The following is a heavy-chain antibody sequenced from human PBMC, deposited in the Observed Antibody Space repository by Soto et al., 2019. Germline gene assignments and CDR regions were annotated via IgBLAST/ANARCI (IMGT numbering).Heavy chain of an antibody. Sequence: QVQLVQSGAEVKKPGSSVKVSCKASGGTFNTYNINWVRQAPGQGLVWMGGILPIFGTTNYAQRFQGRVTITADDSTSTAYMELSSLRSEDTAVYYCARDETGDSYYYYYGMDVWGQGTRSPSP. D-gene: IGHD7-27*01. CDR3: ARDETGDSYYYYYGMDV. CDR1: GGTFNTYN. CDR2: ILPIFGTT. J-gene: IGHJ6*02. V-gene: IGHV1-69*01.